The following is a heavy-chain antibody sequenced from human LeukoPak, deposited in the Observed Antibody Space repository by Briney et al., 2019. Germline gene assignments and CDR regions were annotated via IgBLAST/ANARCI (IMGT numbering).Heavy chain of an antibody. V-gene: IGHV3-23*01. J-gene: IGHJ4*02. CDR2: ISGSGGST. CDR3: AKGVWFGDFDY. Sequence: GGSLRLSCAASGFTFSDNYMTWVRQAPGKGLEWLSYISGSGGSTYYADSVKGRFTISRDNSKNTLYLQMNSLRAEDTAVYYCAKGVWFGDFDYWGQGTLVTVSS. CDR1: GFTFSDNY. D-gene: IGHD3-10*01.